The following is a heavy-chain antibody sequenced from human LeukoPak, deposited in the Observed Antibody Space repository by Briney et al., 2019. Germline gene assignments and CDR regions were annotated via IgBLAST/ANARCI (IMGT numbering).Heavy chain of an antibody. V-gene: IGHV3-23*01. CDR3: AKDSSSWYYYFDY. CDR2: ISGSGGST. CDR1: GFTFSSYA. D-gene: IGHD6-13*01. Sequence: PEGSLRLSCAASGFTFSSYAMSWVRQAPGKGLEWVSAISGSGGSTYYADSVKGRFTISRDNSKNTLYLQMNSLRAEDTAVYYCAKDSSSWYYYFDYWGQGTLVTVSS. J-gene: IGHJ4*02.